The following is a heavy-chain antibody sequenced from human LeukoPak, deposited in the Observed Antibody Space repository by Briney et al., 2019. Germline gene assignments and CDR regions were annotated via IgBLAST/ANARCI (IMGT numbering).Heavy chain of an antibody. D-gene: IGHD1-26*01. J-gene: IGHJ4*02. CDR3: ARMYSGTYGGIDY. CDR1: GGPISSYY. CDR2: IYSSGTT. Sequence: SETLSLTCTVSGGPISSYYWSWIRQPAGKGLEWIGRIYSSGTTNYNPSLESRVTMSVDTSKNQFSLKLTSVTAADTAVYFCARMYSGTYGGIDYWGQGTLVSVSS. V-gene: IGHV4-4*07.